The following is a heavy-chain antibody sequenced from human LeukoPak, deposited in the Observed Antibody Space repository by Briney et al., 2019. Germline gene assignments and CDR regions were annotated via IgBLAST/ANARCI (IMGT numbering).Heavy chain of an antibody. D-gene: IGHD2-2*01. Sequence: GGSLRLSCAASGFTFSRYSMSWVRQAPGKGLEWVSSISSSSSYIYYADSVKGRFTISRDNAKNPLYLQMNSLRAEDTAVYYCARFTVVPAANFDYWGQGTLVTVSS. CDR2: ISSSSSYI. J-gene: IGHJ4*02. V-gene: IGHV3-21*01. CDR3: ARFTVVPAANFDY. CDR1: GFTFSRYS.